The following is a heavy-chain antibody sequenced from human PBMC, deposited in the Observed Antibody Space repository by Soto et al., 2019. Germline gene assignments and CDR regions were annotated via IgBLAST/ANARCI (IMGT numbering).Heavy chain of an antibody. V-gene: IGHV4-30-2*01. D-gene: IGHD2-2*02. Sequence: QLQLQESGPGLVKPSQTLSLTCAVSGGSISSGGYSWSWIRQPPGKGLEWIGYIYHSGSTYYNPSLKSRATVSVDRSKNQCSQQQGSVAAADAAGYYCARGEVVPAAIGSDYCGMDVWGQGTTVTVPS. J-gene: IGHJ6*02. CDR1: GGSISSGGYS. CDR3: ARGEVVPAAIGSDYCGMDV. CDR2: IYHSGST.